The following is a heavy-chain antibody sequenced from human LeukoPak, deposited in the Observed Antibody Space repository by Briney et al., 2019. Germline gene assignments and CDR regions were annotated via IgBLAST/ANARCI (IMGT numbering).Heavy chain of an antibody. CDR1: GGSISNYY. CDR3: ARLYGDYLPFDY. CDR2: IYYSGST. J-gene: IGHJ4*02. Sequence: PSETLSLTCTVSGGSISNYYWSWIRQPPGKGLEWIGYIYYSGSTNYNPSLKSRVTISVDTSKNQFSLKLSSVTAADTAVYYCARLYGDYLPFDYWGQGTLVTVSS. V-gene: IGHV4-59*08. D-gene: IGHD4-17*01.